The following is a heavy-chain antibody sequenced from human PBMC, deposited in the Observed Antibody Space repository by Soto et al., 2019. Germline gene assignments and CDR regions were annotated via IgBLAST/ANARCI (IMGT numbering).Heavy chain of an antibody. CDR2: ISAYNGNT. J-gene: IGHJ5*02. CDR3: ARVRNSITYYAAPQRPQNNWFDP. Sequence: GASVKGSCKASGDTFTRNTISWVRQAPGQGLEWMGWISAYNGNTNYAQKFLGRVTMTTDTSTSTAYMELLSLRSDDTAVYYCARVRNSITYYAAPQRPQNNWFDPWGQGTQVTVSS. CDR1: GDTFTRNT. D-gene: IGHD2-2*01. V-gene: IGHV1-18*01.